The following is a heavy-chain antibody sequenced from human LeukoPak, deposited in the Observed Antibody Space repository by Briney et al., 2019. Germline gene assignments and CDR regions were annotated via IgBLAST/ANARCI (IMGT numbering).Heavy chain of an antibody. J-gene: IGHJ4*02. D-gene: IGHD6-19*01. CDR3: ARDSRLYSSGWHGDY. V-gene: IGHV3-7*01. CDR1: GFSLSNYW. CDR2: IKQDGGEK. Sequence: GGSLRLSCAASGFSLSNYWMSWVRQAPGKGPEWVANIKQDGGEKYYVDSVKGRFAISRDNAKNSLYLQMNSLRAEDTAVYYCARDSRLYSSGWHGDYWGQGTLVTVSS.